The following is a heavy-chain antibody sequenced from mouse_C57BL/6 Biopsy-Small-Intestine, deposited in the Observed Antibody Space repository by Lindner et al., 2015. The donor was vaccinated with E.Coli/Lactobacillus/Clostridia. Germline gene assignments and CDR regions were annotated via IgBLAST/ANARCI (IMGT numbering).Heavy chain of an antibody. J-gene: IGHJ4*01. CDR2: IDPEDGET. CDR1: DFNIKDDY. V-gene: IGHV14-4*01. D-gene: IGHD3-1*01. Sequence: VQLQESGAEVVRPGASVKLSCTASDFNIKDDYMHWVKQRPEQGLEWIGWIDPEDGETKYAPKFQDKATITADTSSNTAYLQLSSLTSEDTAIYYCARSGARPAMDYWGQGTSVTVSS. CDR3: ARSGARPAMDY.